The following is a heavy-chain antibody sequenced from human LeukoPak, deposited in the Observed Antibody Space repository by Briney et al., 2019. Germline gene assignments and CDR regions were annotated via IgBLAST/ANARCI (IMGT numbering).Heavy chain of an antibody. D-gene: IGHD1-7*01. Sequence: GGSLRLSCAASGFTVSSNYMSWVRQAPGKGLEWVSGIGGSYGSINYADSVKGRFTISRDNSKNTLYLQMNSLRAEDTAVYYCAKDGIVGTGTTGAFDIWGQGTMVTVSS. J-gene: IGHJ3*02. CDR1: GFTVSSNY. CDR3: AKDGIVGTGTTGAFDI. CDR2: IGGSYGSI. V-gene: IGHV3-23*01.